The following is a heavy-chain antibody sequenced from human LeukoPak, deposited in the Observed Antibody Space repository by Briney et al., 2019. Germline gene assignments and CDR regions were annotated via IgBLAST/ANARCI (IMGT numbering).Heavy chain of an antibody. Sequence: PGGSLRLSCAASGFTFTGYWMVWVRQAPGKGLEWVANIKQDGSQKHYVDSVKGRFTISRDNAKKALYLQMNNLRAEDTGVYYCAREDWGPDYWGQGPLVTVSS. D-gene: IGHD7-27*01. CDR2: IKQDGSQK. CDR1: GFTFTGYW. J-gene: IGHJ4*02. CDR3: AREDWGPDY. V-gene: IGHV3-7*01.